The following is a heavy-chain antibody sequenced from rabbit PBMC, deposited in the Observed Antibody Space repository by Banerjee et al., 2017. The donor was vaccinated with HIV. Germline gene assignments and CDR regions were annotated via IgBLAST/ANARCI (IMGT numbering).Heavy chain of an antibody. Sequence: QEQLEESGGDLVKPEGSLTLTCKASGFSFSNKYVMCWVRQAPGKGLEWIACIGAGTSGRTVYASWVNGRFTISRSTSLNTVDLKMTSLTVADTATYFCARDPTGTTLWGPGTLVTVS. V-gene: IGHV1S45*01. J-gene: IGHJ4*01. CDR2: IGAGTSGRT. D-gene: IGHD7-1*01. CDR3: ARDPTGTTL. CDR1: GFSFSNKYV.